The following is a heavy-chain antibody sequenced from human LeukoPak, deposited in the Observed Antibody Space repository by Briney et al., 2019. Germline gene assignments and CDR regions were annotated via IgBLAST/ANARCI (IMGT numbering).Heavy chain of an antibody. V-gene: IGHV4-59*01. CDR1: GGSISTYY. D-gene: IGHD2/OR15-2a*01. Sequence: SETLSLTCTVSGGSISTYYWNWIRQPPGKGLEWIGYIYHSGSTNYNPSLQSRVTISVDTSKNQFSLNLNSVTAADTAVYYCARESNINNWFDPWGQGTLVTVSS. CDR2: IYHSGST. CDR3: ARESNINNWFDP. J-gene: IGHJ5*02.